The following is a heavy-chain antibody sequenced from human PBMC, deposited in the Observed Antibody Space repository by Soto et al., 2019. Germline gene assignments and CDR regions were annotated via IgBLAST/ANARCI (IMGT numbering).Heavy chain of an antibody. J-gene: IGHJ6*02. Sequence: GSLRLSCAASGFTFSSYGMHWVRQAPGKGLEWVAVISYDGSNKYYADSVKGRFTISRDNSKNTLYLQMDSLRAEDTAVYYCAKARLMTTVNYYYYYGMDVWGQGTTVTVSS. CDR1: GFTFSSYG. D-gene: IGHD4-4*01. CDR3: AKARLMTTVNYYYYYGMDV. CDR2: ISYDGSNK. V-gene: IGHV3-30*18.